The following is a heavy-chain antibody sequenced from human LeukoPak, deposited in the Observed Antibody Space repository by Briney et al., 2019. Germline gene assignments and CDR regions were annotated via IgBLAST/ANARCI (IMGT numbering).Heavy chain of an antibody. J-gene: IGHJ5*02. CDR3: ARYSNAYAGARWFDH. V-gene: IGHV4-59*01. Sequence: PSETLSLTCSVSGGSISGYYWSWIRQPPGKELEWIGYIYYSGSTNYNPSLKSRVTISLDTSKNQFSLKLSSVIPADTAVYYCARYSNAYAGARWFDHWGQGTLVTVS. CDR2: IYYSGST. CDR1: GGSISGYY. D-gene: IGHD2-21*01.